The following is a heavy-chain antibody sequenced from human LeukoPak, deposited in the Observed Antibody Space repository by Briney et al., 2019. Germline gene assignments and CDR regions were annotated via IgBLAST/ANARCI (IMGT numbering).Heavy chain of an antibody. V-gene: IGHV3-30*04. CDR3: ARDGGYDWSLHYYYMDV. D-gene: IGHD5-12*01. CDR1: RFTFKSYA. J-gene: IGHJ6*03. Sequence: PGGSLRLSCAPSRFTFKSYAMHWVRQAPGRGLEWVAVISSDGSNKYYADSVKGRFTISRDNSKNTLSLQMNSLRTEDTAVYYCARDGGYDWSLHYYYMDVWGKGTTVTVSS. CDR2: ISSDGSNK.